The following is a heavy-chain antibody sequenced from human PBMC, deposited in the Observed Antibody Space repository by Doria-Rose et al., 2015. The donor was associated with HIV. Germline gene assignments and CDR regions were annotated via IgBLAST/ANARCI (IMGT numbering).Heavy chain of an antibody. D-gene: IGHD6-13*01. J-gene: IGHJ4*02. CDR1: GVSLSSPGMS. CDR2: IFSDDER. CDR3: ARIKSSRWYHKYYFDF. V-gene: IGHV2-26*01. Sequence: QVTLKESGPVLVKPTETLTLTCTVSGVSLSSPGMSVSWIRQPPGKALEWLANIFSDDERSYKTSLKSRLTISRGTSKSQVVLTMTDMDPVDTATYYCARIKSSRWYHKYYFDFWGQGTLLIVSA.